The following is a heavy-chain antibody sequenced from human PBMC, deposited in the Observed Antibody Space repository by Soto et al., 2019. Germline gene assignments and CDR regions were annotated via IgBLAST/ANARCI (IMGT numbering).Heavy chain of an antibody. J-gene: IGHJ4*02. CDR2: IIPIFGTA. D-gene: IGHD5-12*01. Sequence: SVKVSCKASGGTFSSYAISWVRQAPGQGLEWMGGIIPIFGTANYAQKFQGRVTITADEATSTAYMELSSPRSEDTAVYYCAKAPGPMATENYFDYWGQGTLVTVSS. CDR1: GGTFSSYA. V-gene: IGHV1-69*13. CDR3: AKAPGPMATENYFDY.